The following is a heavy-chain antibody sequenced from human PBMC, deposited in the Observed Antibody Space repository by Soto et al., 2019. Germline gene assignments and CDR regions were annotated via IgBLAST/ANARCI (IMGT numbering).Heavy chain of an antibody. CDR2: ISYDGSNK. Sequence: QVQLVESGGGVVQPGRSLRLSCAASGFTFSSYAMHWVRQAPGKGLEWVAVISYDGSNKYYADSVKGRFTISRDNSKNTLYLQMNSLRAEDTAVYYCAKAYSSSSYYYYGMDVWGQGTTFTVSS. D-gene: IGHD6-6*01. J-gene: IGHJ6*02. V-gene: IGHV3-30-3*01. CDR3: AKAYSSSSYYYYGMDV. CDR1: GFTFSSYA.